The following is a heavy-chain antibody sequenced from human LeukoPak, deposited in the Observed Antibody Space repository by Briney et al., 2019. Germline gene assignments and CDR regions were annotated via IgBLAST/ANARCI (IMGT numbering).Heavy chain of an antibody. D-gene: IGHD6-19*01. CDR1: GFTFSNHW. J-gene: IGHJ4*02. CDR3: VRGSGFLLDY. CDR2: IKEDGSER. V-gene: IGHV3-7*01. Sequence: PGGSLRLSCAASGFTFSNHWMSWVRQTPGKGLEWVAKIKEDGSERYYVDSVKGRFTISRDDVNYSVYLQLNTLRVEDTAVYHCVRGSGFLLDYWGQGTLVTVSS.